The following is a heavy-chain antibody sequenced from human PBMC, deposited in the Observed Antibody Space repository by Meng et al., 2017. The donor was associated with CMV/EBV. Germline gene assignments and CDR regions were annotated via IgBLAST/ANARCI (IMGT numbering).Heavy chain of an antibody. D-gene: IGHD3-10*01. J-gene: IGHJ1*01. CDR1: GFTFSDYY. CDR2: LTRSGNTV. Sequence: GGSLRLSCAASGFTFSDYYMGWIRQAPGRGLEWISHLTRSGNTVFYADSVKGRFTVSRDNSKKSMYLQMSGLRPDDTADYFCVRVRDPGDPNLYFQHWGRGTLVTVSS. CDR3: VRVRDPGDPNLYFQH. V-gene: IGHV3-11*01.